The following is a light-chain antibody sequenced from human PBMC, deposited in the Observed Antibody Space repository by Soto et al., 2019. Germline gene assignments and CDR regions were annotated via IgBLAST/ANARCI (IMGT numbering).Light chain of an antibody. CDR2: GAS. Sequence: EIVLTQSPGTLSLSPGERATLSCRCSQSVSSSYLTWYQQKPGQAPRLLIYGASTRATGIPARFSGSGAGTDFTLTISSLEPEDFAVYYCQQRSNWPPLTFGQGTRLEI. CDR1: QSVSSSY. CDR3: QQRSNWPPLT. J-gene: IGKJ5*01. V-gene: IGKV3D-20*02.